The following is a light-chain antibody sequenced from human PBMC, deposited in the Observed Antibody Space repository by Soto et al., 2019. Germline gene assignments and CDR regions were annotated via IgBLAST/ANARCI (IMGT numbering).Light chain of an antibody. CDR2: AAS. V-gene: IGKV1-8*01. CDR3: QQYYSYPRA. J-gene: IGKJ1*01. CDR1: QGISSY. Sequence: AIWVTQSDSKRSAARRDRIDCTSRASQGISSYLAWYQQKPGKAPKLLIYAASSFQSRVPSRFSGSGSGTDFTLTIRCLQSEDFATYYCQQYYSYPRAFGQGTKVDIK.